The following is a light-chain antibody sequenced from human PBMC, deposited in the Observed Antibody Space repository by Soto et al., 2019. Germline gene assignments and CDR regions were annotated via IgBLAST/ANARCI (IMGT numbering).Light chain of an antibody. V-gene: IGKV3-15*01. CDR2: GAS. J-gene: IGKJ5*01. CDR1: QNVRKN. CDR3: LQYDGWPLT. Sequence: ETVMTRSPVALSVSPGERATLSCRARQNVRKNLAWYKQKPGQAPRILIYGASTRATGIPARFSGDGSGTEFTLTIDSLQSEDFAVYYCLQYDGWPLTFGQGTRLEIK.